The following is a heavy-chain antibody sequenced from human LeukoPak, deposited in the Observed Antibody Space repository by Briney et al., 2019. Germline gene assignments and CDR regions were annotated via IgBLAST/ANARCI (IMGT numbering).Heavy chain of an antibody. V-gene: IGHV4-61*02. CDR2: IYTSGST. Sequence: PSQTLSLTCTVSGGSLSSGSYYWSWIRQPAGKGLEWIGRIYTSGSTNYNPSLKSRVTISVDTSKNQFSLKLISVTAADTAVYFCARSNWIKGYDAFDLWGQGTMVTVSS. J-gene: IGHJ3*01. D-gene: IGHD2-15*01. CDR1: GGSLSSGSYY. CDR3: ARSNWIKGYDAFDL.